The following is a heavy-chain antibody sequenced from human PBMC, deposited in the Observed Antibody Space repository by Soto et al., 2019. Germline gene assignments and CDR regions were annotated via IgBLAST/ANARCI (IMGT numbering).Heavy chain of an antibody. CDR2: IIPIFGTA. V-gene: IGHV1-69*06. Sequence: GASVKVSCKASGGTFSSYAISWVRQAPGQGLEWMGGIIPIFGTANYAQKFQGRVTITADKSTSTAYMELSSLRSEDTAVYYCARVSDIVVVVAQNSEYYYGMDVWGQGTTVTVSS. CDR3: ARVSDIVVVVAQNSEYYYGMDV. CDR1: GGTFSSYA. D-gene: IGHD2-15*01. J-gene: IGHJ6*02.